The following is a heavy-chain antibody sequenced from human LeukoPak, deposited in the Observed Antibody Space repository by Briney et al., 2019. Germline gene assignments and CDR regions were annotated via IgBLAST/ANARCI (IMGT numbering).Heavy chain of an antibody. CDR2: IYYSGST. J-gene: IGHJ4*02. Sequence: PSETLSLTCTVSGGSISSGGYYWSWIRQHPGRGLEWIGYIYYSGSTYYNPSLKSRVTISVDTSKNQFSLKLSSVTAADTDVYYCARSERGYSSSSRAFDYWGQGTLVTVSS. CDR3: ARSERGYSSSSRAFDY. CDR1: GGSISSGGYY. V-gene: IGHV4-31*03. D-gene: IGHD6-6*01.